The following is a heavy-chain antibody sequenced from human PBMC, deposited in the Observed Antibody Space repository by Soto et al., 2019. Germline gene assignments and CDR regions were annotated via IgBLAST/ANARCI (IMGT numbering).Heavy chain of an antibody. V-gene: IGHV3-23*01. CDR2: ISGSGGST. CDR3: AKVTGDDAFDI. CDR1: GFTFSSYA. Sequence: EVQLLESGGGLVQPGGSLRLSCAASGFTFSSYAMSWVRQAPGKGLEWVSAISGSGGSTYYADSEKGRFTISRDNSKNTLYLKMNSRRAEDTAEYYCAKVTGDDAFDIWGQGTMVTASS. D-gene: IGHD3-16*01. J-gene: IGHJ3*02.